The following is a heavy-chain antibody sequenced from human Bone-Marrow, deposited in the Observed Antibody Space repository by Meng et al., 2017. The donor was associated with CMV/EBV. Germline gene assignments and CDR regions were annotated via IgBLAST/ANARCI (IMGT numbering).Heavy chain of an antibody. D-gene: IGHD2-2*01. J-gene: IGHJ6*02. Sequence: ASVKVSCKSSGYTFTGYDMHWVRQAPGQGLEWMGWINPNSGGTNYAQTFQGRVTMPRDTSISTAYMELSRLRSDDTAVYYCARGVEYQLPEGDYYGMDVWGQGTTVPVSS. V-gene: IGHV1-2*02. CDR2: INPNSGGT. CDR3: ARGVEYQLPEGDYYGMDV. CDR1: GYTFTGYD.